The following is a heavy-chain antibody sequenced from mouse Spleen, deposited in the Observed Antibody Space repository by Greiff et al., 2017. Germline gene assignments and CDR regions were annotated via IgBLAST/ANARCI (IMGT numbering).Heavy chain of an antibody. CDR2: ISDGGSYT. CDR1: GFTFSDYY. CDR3: ARDLDY. J-gene: IGHJ2*01. Sequence: EVKVVESGGGLVKPGGSLKLSCAASGFTFSDYYMYWVRQTPEKRLEWVATISDGGSYTYYPDSVKGRFTISRDNAKNNLYLQMSSLKSEDTAMYYCARDLDYWGQGTTLTVSS. V-gene: IGHV5-4*02.